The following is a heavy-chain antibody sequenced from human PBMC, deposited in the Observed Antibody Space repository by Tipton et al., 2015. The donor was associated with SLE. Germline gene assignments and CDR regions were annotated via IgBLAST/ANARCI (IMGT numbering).Heavy chain of an antibody. V-gene: IGHV4-31*03. CDR3: ARDEYRYDATGYHLLGHFDF. J-gene: IGHJ4*02. CDR2: IYYSGST. CDR1: GDSISSGGYF. D-gene: IGHD3-22*01. Sequence: TLSLTCTVSGDSISSGGYFWSWIRQHPGKGLEWIGYIYYSGSTYYNPSLKSRVTILVDTSKNQFSLKLSSVTAADTAVYYCARDEYRYDATGYHLLGHFDFWGQGTLVTVSS.